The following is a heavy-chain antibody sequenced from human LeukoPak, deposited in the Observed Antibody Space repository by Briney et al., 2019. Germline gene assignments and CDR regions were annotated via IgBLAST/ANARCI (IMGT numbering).Heavy chain of an antibody. CDR3: ARTYYDFWSPSTDYYYYMDV. D-gene: IGHD3-3*01. Sequence: ASVKVSCKASGGTFSSYAISWVRQAPGQGLEWMGRIIPIFGTANYAQKFQGRVTITTDESTSTAYMELSSLRSEDTAVYYCARTYYDFWSPSTDYYYYMDVWGIGTTVTVSS. CDR2: IIPIFGTA. V-gene: IGHV1-69*05. CDR1: GGTFSSYA. J-gene: IGHJ6*03.